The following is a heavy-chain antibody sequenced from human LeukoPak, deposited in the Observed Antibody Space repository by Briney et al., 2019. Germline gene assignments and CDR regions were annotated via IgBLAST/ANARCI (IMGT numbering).Heavy chain of an antibody. CDR3: ARETVHYGMDV. V-gene: IGHV3-11*06. J-gene: IGHJ6*04. CDR2: ISSSSSYT. CDR1: GFTFSDYY. Sequence: PGGSQRLSCAASGFTFSDYYMSWIRQAPGKGLEWVSYISSSSSYTNYADSVKGRFTISRDNAKNSLYLQMNSLRAEDTAVYYCARETVHYGMDVWGKGTTVTVSS. D-gene: IGHD2-21*02.